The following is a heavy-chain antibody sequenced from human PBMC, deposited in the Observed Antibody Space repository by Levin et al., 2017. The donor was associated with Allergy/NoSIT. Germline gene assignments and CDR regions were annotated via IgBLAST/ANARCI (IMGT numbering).Heavy chain of an antibody. CDR1: GGSISSYY. Sequence: SETLSLTCTVSGGSISSYYWSWIRQPPGKGLEWIGYIYYSGNTNYNPSLKSRVTISVDTSKKQFSLKLNSVTAADTAVYYCARYLATTVRFDSWGQGTLVTVSS. J-gene: IGHJ4*02. CDR3: ARYLATTVRFDS. CDR2: IYYSGNT. D-gene: IGHD4-17*01. V-gene: IGHV4-59*01.